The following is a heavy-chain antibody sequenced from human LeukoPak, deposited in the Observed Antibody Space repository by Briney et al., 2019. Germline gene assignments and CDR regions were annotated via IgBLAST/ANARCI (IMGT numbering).Heavy chain of an antibody. CDR2: IHYSGST. D-gene: IGHD1-14*01. V-gene: IGHV4-39*01. CDR1: GGSISSSSYY. J-gene: IGHJ6*03. Sequence: SETLSLTCTVSGGSISSSSYYWGWIRQPPGKGLEWIGSIHYSGSTYYNPSLKSRVTISLDTSKNQFSLKLSSVTAADTAVYYCARGSKFRIYRETYYMDVWGKGTTVTVSS. CDR3: ARGSKFRIYRETYYMDV.